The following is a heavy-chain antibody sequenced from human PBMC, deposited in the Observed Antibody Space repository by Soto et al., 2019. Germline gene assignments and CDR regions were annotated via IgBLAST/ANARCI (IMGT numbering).Heavy chain of an antibody. Sequence: QVQLVQSGAEVKKPGASVKVSCKVSGYTLTELSMHWVRQAPGKGLEWMGGFDPEDGETIYAQKFQGRVTMTEDTSTDTAYRELSSLRSDDTAVYYCATDPSLSYGSGSYNGMDVWGQGTTVTVSS. J-gene: IGHJ6*02. V-gene: IGHV1-24*01. CDR1: GYTLTELS. CDR2: FDPEDGET. D-gene: IGHD3-10*01. CDR3: ATDPSLSYGSGSYNGMDV.